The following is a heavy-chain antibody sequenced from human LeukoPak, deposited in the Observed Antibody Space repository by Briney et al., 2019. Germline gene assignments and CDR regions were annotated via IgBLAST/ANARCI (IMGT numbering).Heavy chain of an antibody. Sequence: ASVKVSCKASGHTFTSYGISWVRQAPGQGLEWMGWISAYNGNTNYAQKLQGRVTMTTDTSTSTAYMELRSLRSDDTAVYYCARDGVSDFWSGYPAFDYWGQGTLVTVSS. J-gene: IGHJ4*02. V-gene: IGHV1-18*01. CDR1: GHTFTSYG. D-gene: IGHD3-3*01. CDR2: ISAYNGNT. CDR3: ARDGVSDFWSGYPAFDY.